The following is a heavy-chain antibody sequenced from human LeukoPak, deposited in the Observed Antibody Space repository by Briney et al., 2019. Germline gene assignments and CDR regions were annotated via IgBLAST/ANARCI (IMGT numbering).Heavy chain of an antibody. Sequence: PSETLSLTCTVSGGSISSGSYYWSWIRQPAGKGLEWIGRIYTSGSTNYNPSLKSRVTISVDTSKNQFSLKLSSVTAADTAVYYCARGRLSNYVQSTFGMDVWGQGTTVTVS. CDR1: GGSISSGSYY. J-gene: IGHJ6*02. CDR3: ARGRLSNYVQSTFGMDV. CDR2: IYTSGST. V-gene: IGHV4-61*02. D-gene: IGHD4-11*01.